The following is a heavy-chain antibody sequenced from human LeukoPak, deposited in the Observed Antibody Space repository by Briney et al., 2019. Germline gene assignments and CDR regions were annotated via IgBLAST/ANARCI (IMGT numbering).Heavy chain of an antibody. J-gene: IGHJ5*02. Sequence: GGSLRLSCAASGFTFSNYWMHWVRQAPGKGLVWVSRINSDGTTTTYADSVKGRFTISRDNAKTTLYLQMNSLRVEDTAVYYCARDPHGYWWFDPWGQGTLVTVSS. CDR1: GFTFSNYW. CDR2: INSDGTTT. D-gene: IGHD5-18*01. CDR3: ARDPHGYWWFDP. V-gene: IGHV3-74*01.